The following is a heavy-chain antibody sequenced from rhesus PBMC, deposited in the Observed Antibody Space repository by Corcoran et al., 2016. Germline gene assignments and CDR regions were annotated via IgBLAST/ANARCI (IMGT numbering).Heavy chain of an antibody. Sequence: QVQLQESGPGLVKPSETLSLTCAVSGYSISSGYYWGWIRQPPGKGLEWLGSIYGSGGRNYLNPSLKSGDTLTGGTAKNQVSLELSAVTAADTAVYYCARVGSSWSEWDTVGTEWYFDLWGPGTPITISS. CDR2: IYGSGGRN. CDR3: ARVGSSWSEWDTVGTEWYFDL. CDR1: GYSISSGYY. J-gene: IGHJ2*01. D-gene: IGHD5-42*01. V-gene: IGHV4S14*01.